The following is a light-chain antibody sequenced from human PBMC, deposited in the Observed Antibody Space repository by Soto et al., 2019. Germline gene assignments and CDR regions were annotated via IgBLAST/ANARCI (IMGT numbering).Light chain of an antibody. V-gene: IGLV2-14*01. CDR2: EVT. CDR3: TSYTPIVTLGSV. Sequence: QSALTQPASVSGSPGQSITISCTGTSSDIGGYNSVSWYQQHPGRAPRLIIYEVTNRPSGVSNRFSASKSGNTASLTISGLQAEDEADYYCTSYTPIVTLGSVFGTGTKVPV. CDR1: SSDIGGYNS. J-gene: IGLJ1*01.